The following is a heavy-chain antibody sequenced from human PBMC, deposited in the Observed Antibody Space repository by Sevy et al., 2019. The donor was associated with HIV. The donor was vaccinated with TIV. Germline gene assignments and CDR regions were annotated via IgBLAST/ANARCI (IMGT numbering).Heavy chain of an antibody. CDR2: ISGSGGST. D-gene: IGHD4-17*01. J-gene: IGHJ5*02. CDR3: AKGLRGTTTNNWFDP. V-gene: IGHV3-23*01. Sequence: GGSLRLSCAASGFTFSSYAMSWVRQAPGKGLEWVSAISGSGGSTYYADSVKGRFTISRDNSKNTLFLQMHSLRAEDTAVYCCAKGLRGTTTNNWFDPWGQGTLVTVSS. CDR1: GFTFSSYA.